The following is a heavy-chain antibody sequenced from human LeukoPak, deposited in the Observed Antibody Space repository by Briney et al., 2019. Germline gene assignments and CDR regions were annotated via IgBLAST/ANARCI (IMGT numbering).Heavy chain of an antibody. J-gene: IGHJ3*02. CDR3: ARAPVRAVAGTFRAFDI. Sequence: PSETLSLTCAVYDGSFSGYYWSWIRQPPGKGLEWIGEINHSGSTNYNPSLKSRVTISVDTSKNQFSLELSSVTAADTAVYYCARAPVRAVAGTFRAFDIWGQGTMVTVSS. CDR2: INHSGST. V-gene: IGHV4-34*01. D-gene: IGHD6-19*01. CDR1: DGSFSGYY.